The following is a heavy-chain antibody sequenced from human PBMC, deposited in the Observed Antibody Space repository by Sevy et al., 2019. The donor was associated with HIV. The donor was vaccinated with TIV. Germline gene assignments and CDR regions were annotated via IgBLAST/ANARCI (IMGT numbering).Heavy chain of an antibody. CDR1: GFTFSNAW. J-gene: IGHJ4*02. CDR2: IKSKTDGGTK. Sequence: GGSLRLSCAASGFTFSNAWMSWVRQAPGKGLEWVGRIKSKTDGGTKDYTAPVKGRINISRDESKNTLYLQMNSLKTGDTAVYYCSTEGSSGDYFDYWGQGTLVTVSS. D-gene: IGHD6-19*01. V-gene: IGHV3-15*01. CDR3: STEGSSGDYFDY.